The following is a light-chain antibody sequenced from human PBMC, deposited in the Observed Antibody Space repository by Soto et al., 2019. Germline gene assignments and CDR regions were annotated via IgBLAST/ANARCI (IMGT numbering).Light chain of an antibody. Sequence: DIQMTQSPSSLSASVGDRVTITCQASQDITHFLNWYQQKPGKAPKLLIYHASNLETGVPSRFNGSGSGTHFTFTISSLQPEDIATYYCQQCDTLPDTFGQGTKLEI. CDR2: HAS. CDR1: QDITHF. V-gene: IGKV1-33*01. J-gene: IGKJ2*01. CDR3: QQCDTLPDT.